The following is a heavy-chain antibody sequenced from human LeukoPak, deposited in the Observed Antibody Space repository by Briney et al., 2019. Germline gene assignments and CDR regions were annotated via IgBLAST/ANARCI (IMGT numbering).Heavy chain of an antibody. Sequence: SETLSLTCTVSGGSISSSSYYWGWIRQPPGKGLEWIGSIYYSGSTYYNPSLKSRVTISVDTSKNQFSLKLSSVTAADTAVYYCARRRAGSGYCSSTSCYDYWGQGTLVTVSS. J-gene: IGHJ4*02. D-gene: IGHD2-2*03. V-gene: IGHV4-39*01. CDR3: ARRRAGSGYCSSTSCYDY. CDR1: GGSISSSSYY. CDR2: IYYSGST.